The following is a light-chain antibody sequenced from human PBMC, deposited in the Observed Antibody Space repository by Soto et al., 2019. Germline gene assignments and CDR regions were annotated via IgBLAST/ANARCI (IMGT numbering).Light chain of an antibody. CDR3: QTWGTGIRV. J-gene: IGLJ3*02. CDR1: SGHSNYA. Sequence: QLVLTQSPSASASLGASVKLTCTLSSGHSNYAIAWHQQQPEKGPRYLMNLNSDGSHSRGDGIPDRFSGSSSGAERHLTISSLQSEDEADYYCQTWGTGIRVFGGGTKLTVL. CDR2: LNSDGSH. V-gene: IGLV4-69*01.